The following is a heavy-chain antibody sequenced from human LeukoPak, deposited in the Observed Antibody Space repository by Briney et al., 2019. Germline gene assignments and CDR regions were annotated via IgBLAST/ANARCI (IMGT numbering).Heavy chain of an antibody. CDR1: GFTFGDYA. J-gene: IGHJ4*02. CDR2: IRSKAYGGTT. Sequence: GRSLRLSCTTSGFTFGDYAMSWVRQAPGKGLEWVGFIRSKAYGGTTEYAASVKGRFTISRDDSKSIAYLQMNSLKTEDTAVYSCQTYYYDTSGYYYIGQWGQGTLVTVSS. CDR3: QTYYYDTSGYYYIGQ. D-gene: IGHD3-22*01. V-gene: IGHV3-49*04.